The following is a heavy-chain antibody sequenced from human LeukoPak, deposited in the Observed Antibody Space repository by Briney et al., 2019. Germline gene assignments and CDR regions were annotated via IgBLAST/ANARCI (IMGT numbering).Heavy chain of an antibody. CDR2: INAGNGNT. CDR1: GYTFTSYV. CDR3: ARGGGHGLGSYQYPHDY. Sequence: ASVKVSCKASGYTFTSYVIHWVRQAPGQRFEWMGWINAGNGNTKYSQNFQGRVTIIRDTSASTAYVELSSLRSEDTAVYYCARGGGHGLGSYQYPHDYWGQGTLVIVSS. J-gene: IGHJ4*02. D-gene: IGHD3-10*01. V-gene: IGHV1-3*01.